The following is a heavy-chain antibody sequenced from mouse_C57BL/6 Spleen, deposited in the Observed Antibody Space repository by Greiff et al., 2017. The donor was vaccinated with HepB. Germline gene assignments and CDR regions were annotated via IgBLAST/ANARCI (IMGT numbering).Heavy chain of an antibody. Sequence: VQLQQSGPELVKPGASVKISCKASGYTFTDYYMNWVKQSHGKSLEWIGDINPNNGGTSYNQKFKGKATLTVDKSSSTAYMELRSLTSEDSAVYYCARFPYGNYPYYFDCWGQGTTRTVSS. CDR2: INPNNGGT. D-gene: IGHD2-1*01. CDR3: ARFPYGNYPYYFDC. J-gene: IGHJ2*01. CDR1: GYTFTDYY. V-gene: IGHV1-26*01.